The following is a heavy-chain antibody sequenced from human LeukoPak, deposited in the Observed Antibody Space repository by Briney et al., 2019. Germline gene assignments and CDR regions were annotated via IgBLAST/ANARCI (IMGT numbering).Heavy chain of an antibody. V-gene: IGHV1-2*02. Sequence: ASVKVSCKASGYTFTGYYMHWVRQAPGQGLEWMGWINPNSGGTNYAQRFQGRVTMTRDTSISTAYMELSRLRSDDTAVYYCAREGGYDSSGYYYRGPGYWGQGTLVTVSS. D-gene: IGHD3-22*01. CDR1: GYTFTGYY. CDR2: INPNSGGT. J-gene: IGHJ4*02. CDR3: AREGGYDSSGYYYRGPGY.